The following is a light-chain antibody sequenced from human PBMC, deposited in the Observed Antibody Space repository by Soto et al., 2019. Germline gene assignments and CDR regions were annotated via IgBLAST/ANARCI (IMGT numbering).Light chain of an antibody. V-gene: IGLV4-69*01. Sequence: QLVLTQSPSASASLGASVKLTCTLSSGHSTYAIAWHQQQPEKGPRYLMRLNFDGRHSKGDGVPDRFSGSSSGAERYLTISSLQSEDEADYYCQTWDSDIHVFGGGTKLTVL. CDR3: QTWDSDIHV. CDR1: SGHSTYA. CDR2: LNFDGRH. J-gene: IGLJ3*02.